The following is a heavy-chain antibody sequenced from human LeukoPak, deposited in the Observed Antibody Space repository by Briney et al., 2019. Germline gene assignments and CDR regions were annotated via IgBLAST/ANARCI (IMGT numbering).Heavy chain of an antibody. CDR3: ARGRGVEMATMGDYFDY. CDR2: IIPIFGTA. D-gene: IGHD5-24*01. V-gene: IGHV1-69*13. J-gene: IGHJ4*02. Sequence: GASVKVSCKASGGTFSSYAISWVRQAPGQGLEWMGGIIPIFGTANYAQKFQGRVTITADESTSTAYMELSSLRSEDTAVYYCARGRGVEMATMGDYFDYWGQGTLVTVSS. CDR1: GGTFSSYA.